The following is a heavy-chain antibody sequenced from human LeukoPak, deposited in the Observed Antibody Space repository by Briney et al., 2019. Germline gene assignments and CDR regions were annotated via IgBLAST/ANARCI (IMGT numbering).Heavy chain of an antibody. CDR3: ARRITMVRGVPTAFDI. J-gene: IGHJ3*02. V-gene: IGHV3-7*01. CDR1: GFTFSNYW. D-gene: IGHD3-10*01. Sequence: GGSLRLSCAASGFTFSNYWMHWVRQAPGKGLEWVANIKQDGSEKYYVDSVKGRFTISRDNAKNSLYLQMNSLRAEDTAVYYCARRITMVRGVPTAFDIWGQGTMVTVSS. CDR2: IKQDGSEK.